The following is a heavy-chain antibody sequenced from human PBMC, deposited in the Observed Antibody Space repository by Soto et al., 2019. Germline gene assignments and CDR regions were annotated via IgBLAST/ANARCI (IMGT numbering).Heavy chain of an antibody. V-gene: IGHV3-53*02. CDR2: IYSGGST. CDR3: ARDLNVGGSLPNHIFDY. Sequence: EVQLVETGGGLIQPGGSLRLSCAASGFTVSSNYMSWVRQAPGKGLEWVSVIYSGGSTYYADSVKGRFTISRDNSKNTLYLQMNSLRAEDTAVYYCARDLNVGGSLPNHIFDYWGQGTLVTVSS. D-gene: IGHD3-16*01. J-gene: IGHJ4*02. CDR1: GFTVSSNY.